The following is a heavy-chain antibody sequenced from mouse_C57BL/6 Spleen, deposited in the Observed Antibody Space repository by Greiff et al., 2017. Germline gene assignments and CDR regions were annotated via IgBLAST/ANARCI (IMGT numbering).Heavy chain of an antibody. J-gene: IGHJ4*01. CDR2: INPSTGGT. D-gene: IGHD4-1*01. Sequence: VQLQQSGPELVKPGASVKLSCKASGYSFTGYYMNWVKQSPEKSLEWIGEINPSTGGTTYNQKFKAKATLTVDKSSSTAYMQLKSLTSEDSAVYYCARGAGTGAMDYWGQGTSVTVSS. CDR3: ARGAGTGAMDY. V-gene: IGHV1-42*01. CDR1: GYSFTGYY.